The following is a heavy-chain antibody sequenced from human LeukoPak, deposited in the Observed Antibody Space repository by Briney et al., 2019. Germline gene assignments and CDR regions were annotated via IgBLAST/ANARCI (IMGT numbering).Heavy chain of an antibody. CDR2: IHYSGST. CDR1: GDSISSGGYY. CDR3: ARDSYGSGTYLL. V-gene: IGHV4-31*03. J-gene: IGHJ4*02. Sequence: SQTLSLTCTVSGDSISSGGYYWSWIRQHPGKGLEWIGYIHYSGSTYHNPSLKNRVTISMYTSKNQFSLKLSSVTAADTAVYYCARDSYGSGTYLLWDQGTLVTVSS. D-gene: IGHD3-10*01.